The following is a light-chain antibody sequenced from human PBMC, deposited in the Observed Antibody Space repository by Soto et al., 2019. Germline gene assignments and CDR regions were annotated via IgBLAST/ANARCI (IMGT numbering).Light chain of an antibody. Sequence: QSVLTQPPSVSAAPGQKVTISCSGSGSNLGNNYVSWYQQLPGTAPKLLIYYDNKRPSGIPDRFSGSKSGTSATLGITGLQTGDEANYYCGTWDSSLSAGGVFGGGTKLTVL. CDR1: GSNLGNNY. J-gene: IGLJ2*01. V-gene: IGLV1-51*01. CDR2: YDN. CDR3: GTWDSSLSAGGV.